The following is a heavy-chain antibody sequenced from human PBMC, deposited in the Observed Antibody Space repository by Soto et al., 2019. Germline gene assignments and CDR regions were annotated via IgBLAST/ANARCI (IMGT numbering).Heavy chain of an antibody. V-gene: IGHV3-23*01. CDR2: VSASGLNT. J-gene: IGHJ6*02. CDR3: ARLGYCSGSGCYARQYDLDG. CDR1: GFTFSTYA. D-gene: IGHD2-2*01. Sequence: GGSLRLSCAASGFTFSTYAMAWVRQAPGKGLEWVSGVSASGLNTDYADPVKGRFYISRDNSKNTVSLHMNSLRVEDTAVYYCARLGYCSGSGCYARQYDLDGWGQGTTVNVAS.